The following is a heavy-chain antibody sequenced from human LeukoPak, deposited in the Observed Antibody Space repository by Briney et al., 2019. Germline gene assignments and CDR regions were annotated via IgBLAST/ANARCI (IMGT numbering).Heavy chain of an antibody. CDR2: IIPISGTA. Sequence: SVKVSCKASGGTFSSYAISWVRQAPGQGLEWMGGIIPISGTANYAQKFQGRVTITTDESTSTAYMELSSLRSEDTAVYYCARDREATYDSSGYYDYWGQGTLVTVSS. CDR1: GGTFSSYA. J-gene: IGHJ4*02. V-gene: IGHV1-69*05. D-gene: IGHD3-22*01. CDR3: ARDREATYDSSGYYDY.